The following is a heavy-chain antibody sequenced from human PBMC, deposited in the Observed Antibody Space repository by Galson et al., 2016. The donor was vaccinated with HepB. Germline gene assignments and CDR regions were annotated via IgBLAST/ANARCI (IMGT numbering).Heavy chain of an antibody. Sequence: SLRLSCAASGFTFSKYALHWVRQAPGKGLEWLAVISHDGIKNYSKDSAKGRFTVTRDNSKNTLFLLMNSLRPEDTAVYYCAKDLQVPAAIEGMDVWGQGTTVTVSS. J-gene: IGHJ6*02. V-gene: IGHV3-30*18. CDR3: AKDLQVPAAIEGMDV. CDR2: ISHDGIKN. CDR1: GFTFSKYA. D-gene: IGHD2-2*02.